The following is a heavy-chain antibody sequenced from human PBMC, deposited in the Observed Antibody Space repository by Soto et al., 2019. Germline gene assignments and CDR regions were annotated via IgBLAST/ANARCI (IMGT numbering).Heavy chain of an antibody. D-gene: IGHD3-3*01. V-gene: IGHV4-39*01. J-gene: IGHJ4*02. CDR1: GGSISSSSYY. Sequence: SETLSLTCTVSGGSISSSSYYWGWIRQPPGKGLEWIGSIYYSGSTYYNPSLKSRVTISVDTSKNQFSLKLSSVTAADTAVYYCARTPPQYDDFWSGFQAPFDYWGQGTLVTVSS. CDR3: ARTPPQYDDFWSGFQAPFDY. CDR2: IYYSGST.